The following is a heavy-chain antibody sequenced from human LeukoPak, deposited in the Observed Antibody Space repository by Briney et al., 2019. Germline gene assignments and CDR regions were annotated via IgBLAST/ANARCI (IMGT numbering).Heavy chain of an antibody. CDR3: ARVDSGYDFRWSDP. CDR2: IYYSGST. V-gene: IGHV4-59*01. CDR1: GGSISSYY. D-gene: IGHD5-12*01. J-gene: IGHJ5*02. Sequence: PSETLSLTCTVSGGSISSYYWSWIRQPPGKGLEWIGYIYYSGSTNYNPSLRSRVTISVDTSKNQFSLKLSSVTAADTAVYYCARVDSGYDFRWSDPWGQGTLVTVSS.